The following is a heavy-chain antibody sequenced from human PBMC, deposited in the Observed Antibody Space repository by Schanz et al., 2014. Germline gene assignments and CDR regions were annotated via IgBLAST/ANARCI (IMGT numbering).Heavy chain of an antibody. Sequence: HVQLAESGGGVVQPGRSLRLSCAASGFAFNNYGMHWVRQAPGKGLEWVALIWYDGSNKYYADSVKGRFTISRDNSKNTLYLQMTSLRVEDTALYCCAREYSSYGTVYYWGQGTLVTVSS. V-gene: IGHV3-33*01. CDR2: IWYDGSNK. CDR1: GFAFNNYG. J-gene: IGHJ4*02. CDR3: AREYSSYGTVYY. D-gene: IGHD5-12*01.